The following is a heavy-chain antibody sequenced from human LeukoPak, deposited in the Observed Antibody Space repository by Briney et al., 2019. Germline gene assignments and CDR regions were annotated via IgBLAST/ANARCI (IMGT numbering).Heavy chain of an antibody. CDR1: GGTFSSYA. Sequence: SVKVSCKASGGTFSSYAISCGRQAPGQGLEWMGGIIPIFGTANNAQKFQGRVTITADESTSTAYIELSSLRSEDAAVYYCARDRPVYGDYNGFFDYWGQGTLVTVSP. CDR2: IIPIFGTA. CDR3: ARDRPVYGDYNGFFDY. V-gene: IGHV1-69*01. J-gene: IGHJ4*02. D-gene: IGHD4-17*01.